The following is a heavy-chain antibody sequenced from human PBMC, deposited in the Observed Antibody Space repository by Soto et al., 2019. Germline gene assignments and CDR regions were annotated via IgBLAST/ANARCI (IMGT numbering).Heavy chain of an antibody. Sequence: SETLSLTCAVYGGSFSGYYWSWIRQPPGKGLEWIGEINHSGSTNYNPSLKSRVTISVDTSKNQFSLKLSSVTAADTAVYYCARGRYRRDGYKYFDYWGQGTLVTVSS. CDR1: GGSFSGYY. D-gene: IGHD5-12*01. CDR2: INHSGST. CDR3: ARGRYRRDGYKYFDY. J-gene: IGHJ4*02. V-gene: IGHV4-34*01.